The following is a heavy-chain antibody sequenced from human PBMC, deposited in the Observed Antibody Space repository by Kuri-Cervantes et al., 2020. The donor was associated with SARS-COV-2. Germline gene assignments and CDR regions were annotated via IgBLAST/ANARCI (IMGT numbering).Heavy chain of an antibody. D-gene: IGHD6-19*01. CDR3: AKEAESSGWYSD. Sequence: GESLKISCAASGFTFSSYAMHWVRQAPGKGLEWVAVIADDGSNKYYADSVKGRFTISRDNSKNTLYLQMNSLRAEDTAVYYCAKEAESSGWYSDWGQGTLVTVSS. CDR2: IADDGSNK. J-gene: IGHJ4*02. CDR1: GFTFSSYA. V-gene: IGHV3-30-3*01.